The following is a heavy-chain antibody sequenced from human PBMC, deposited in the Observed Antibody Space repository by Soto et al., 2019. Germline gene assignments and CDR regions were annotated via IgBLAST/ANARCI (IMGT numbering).Heavy chain of an antibody. J-gene: IGHJ5*02. Sequence: ASVKVSCKASGYTFTSYDINWVRQATGQGLEWMGWMNPNSGNTGYAQKFQGRVNMTRNTSINTAYMELSSLRSEDTAVYYCARGLGGSFFWCNWFDTWGQGTLVTVSS. CDR3: ARGLGGSFFWCNWFDT. CDR1: GYTFTSYD. D-gene: IGHD1-26*01. V-gene: IGHV1-8*02. CDR2: MNPNSGNT.